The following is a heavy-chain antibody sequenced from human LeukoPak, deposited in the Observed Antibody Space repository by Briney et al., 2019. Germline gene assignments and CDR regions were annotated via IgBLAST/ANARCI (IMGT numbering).Heavy chain of an antibody. Sequence: SSETLSLTCAVSGGSVSSSNWWTWVRQPPGKGLEWIGEICLSGSTNYNPSLKSRVTISINKSKNQFSLKLSSMTAADTAVYYCARGGVIPADWGQGTLVTVSS. D-gene: IGHD2-2*01. V-gene: IGHV4-4*02. CDR1: GGSVSSSNW. CDR3: ARGGVIPAD. J-gene: IGHJ4*02. CDR2: ICLSGST.